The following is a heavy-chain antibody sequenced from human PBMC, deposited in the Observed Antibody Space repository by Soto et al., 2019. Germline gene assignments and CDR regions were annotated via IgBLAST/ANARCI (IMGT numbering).Heavy chain of an antibody. V-gene: IGHV3-30*03. CDR3: ATGRSTRFDP. J-gene: IGHJ5*02. D-gene: IGHD1-1*01. Sequence: GGSLRLSCVASGFTFNRYGMHWVRQAPGKGLEWVAEISFDGTAKYYAESVKGRFTVSRDNGNNTLHLEMNSLGAKDTAVYFCATGRSTRFDPWGQGTLVTVSS. CDR2: ISFDGTAK. CDR1: GFTFNRYG.